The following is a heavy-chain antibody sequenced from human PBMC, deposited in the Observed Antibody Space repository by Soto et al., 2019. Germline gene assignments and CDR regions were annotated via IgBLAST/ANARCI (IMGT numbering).Heavy chain of an antibody. D-gene: IGHD2-21*02. CDR1: GYTFTSYD. J-gene: IGHJ4*02. Sequence: QVQLVQSGAEVKKPGASVKVSCKASGYTFTSYDINWVRQATGQGLEWMGWMNPNSGKTGYAQKFQGRVTRTRNTSISTAYMEVSSLRSDDTAVYYCARVLEYCGGDCPIDYWGQGTLVTVSS. CDR3: ARVLEYCGGDCPIDY. V-gene: IGHV1-8*01. CDR2: MNPNSGKT.